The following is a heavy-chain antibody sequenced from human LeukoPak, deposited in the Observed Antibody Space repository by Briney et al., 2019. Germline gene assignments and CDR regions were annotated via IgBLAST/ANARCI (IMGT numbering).Heavy chain of an antibody. J-gene: IGHJ4*02. Sequence: GASVKVSCKASGYTFSGYYMHWVRQAPGQGLEWMGWINPNSGGTNYAQKFQGRVTMTRDTSIRTAYMELSRLRSDDTAVYYCARAGGRYSGYDLGEDYWGQGTLVTVSS. CDR2: INPNSGGT. D-gene: IGHD5-12*01. CDR3: ARAGGRYSGYDLGEDY. V-gene: IGHV1-2*02. CDR1: GYTFSGYY.